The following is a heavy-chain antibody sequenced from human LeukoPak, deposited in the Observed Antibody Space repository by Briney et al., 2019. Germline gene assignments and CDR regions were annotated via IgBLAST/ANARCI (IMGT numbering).Heavy chain of an antibody. CDR1: GFSFSDSY. V-gene: IGHV3-11*04. CDR2: ISPSSHDI. CDR3: AKDRCSNGVGCYYYYMDV. J-gene: IGHJ6*03. D-gene: IGHD2-8*01. Sequence: PGGSLRLSCVVSGFSFSDSYMTWLRQTPGKGLESLAYISPSSHDIYYADSVKGRFTISRDSSKNILYLQMNSLRAEDTAVYYCAKDRCSNGVGCYYYYMDVWGKGTTVTISS.